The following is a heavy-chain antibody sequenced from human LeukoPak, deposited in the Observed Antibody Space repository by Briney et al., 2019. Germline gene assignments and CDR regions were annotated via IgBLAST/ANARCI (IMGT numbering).Heavy chain of an antibody. CDR2: ISAYNGNT. D-gene: IGHD6-19*01. V-gene: IGHV1-18*01. Sequence: ASVKVSCKASGYTFTSYGISWVRQAPGQGLEWMGWISAYNGNTNYAQKLQGRVTMTTDTSTSTAYMELRSLRSDDTAVYYCARVHPSLGGLGYFGYWGQGTLVTVSS. J-gene: IGHJ4*02. CDR3: ARVHPSLGGLGYFGY. CDR1: GYTFTSYG.